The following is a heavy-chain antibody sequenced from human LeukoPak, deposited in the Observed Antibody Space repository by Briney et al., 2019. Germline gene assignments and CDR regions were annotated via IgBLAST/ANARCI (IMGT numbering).Heavy chain of an antibody. J-gene: IGHJ4*02. V-gene: IGHV3-7*01. CDR1: GFTFSSYW. D-gene: IGHD6-19*01. Sequence: GGSLRLSCAASGFTFSSYWMSWVRQAPGKGLEWVASIKPDGSEKYYLDSVKGRFTISRDNARDSLYLQMNSLRDDDTSVYFCARDASALYWGRGTLVTVSS. CDR3: ARDASALY. CDR2: IKPDGSEK.